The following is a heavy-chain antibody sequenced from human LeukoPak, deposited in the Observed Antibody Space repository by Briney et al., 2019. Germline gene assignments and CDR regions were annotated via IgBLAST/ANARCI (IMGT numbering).Heavy chain of an antibody. J-gene: IGHJ4*02. D-gene: IGHD3-22*01. CDR2: INPSGGST. Sequence: ASVKVSCKPSGYTFTSYYMHWVRQAPGQGLEWMGIINPSGGSTSYAQKFQGRVTMTRDTSTSTVYMELSSLRSEDTAVYYCARAVRPDYYDSSGYNPFDYWGQGTLVTVSS. V-gene: IGHV1-46*01. CDR1: GYTFTSYY. CDR3: ARAVRPDYYDSSGYNPFDY.